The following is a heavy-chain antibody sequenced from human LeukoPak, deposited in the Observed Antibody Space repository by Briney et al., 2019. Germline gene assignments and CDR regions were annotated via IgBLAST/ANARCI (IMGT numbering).Heavy chain of an antibody. J-gene: IGHJ4*02. CDR2: ISRRGNT. CDR3: ARHGEYYFDY. CDR1: GGSISGYY. Sequence: PSETLSLTCTVSGGSISGYYWSWIRQPPGKGLEWIGQISRRGNTNYNPSLKSRVTISVDTSKNQLSLKLSTVTAADTALYYCARHGEYYFDYWGQGTLVTVSS. V-gene: IGHV4-34*01. D-gene: IGHD3-10*01.